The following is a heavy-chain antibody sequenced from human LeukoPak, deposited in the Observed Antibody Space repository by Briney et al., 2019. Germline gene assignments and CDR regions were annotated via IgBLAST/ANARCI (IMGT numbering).Heavy chain of an antibody. CDR2: ITASGGST. J-gene: IGHJ4*02. CDR3: AKELPGVFDY. Sequence: RGSLRLSCAASGFPFSSYAMNWVRQTPGMGLEWVSVITASGGSTNYADSVKGRFTISRDNSKNTLYLQMTSLRAEDTAVYYCAKELPGVFDYWGQGSLVTVSS. D-gene: IGHD2-15*01. V-gene: IGHV3-23*01. CDR1: GFPFSSYA.